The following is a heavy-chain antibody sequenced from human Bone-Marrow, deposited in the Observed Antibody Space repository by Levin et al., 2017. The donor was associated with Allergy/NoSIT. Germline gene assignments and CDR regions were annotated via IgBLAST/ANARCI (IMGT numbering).Heavy chain of an antibody. CDR3: AKAARIAVAPGGWFDP. CDR1: GFTFSSYG. Sequence: GESLKISCAASGFTFSSYGMHWVRQAPGKGLEWVAVISYDGSNKYYADSVKGRFTISRDNSKNTLYLQMNSLRAEDTAVYYCAKAARIAVAPGGWFDPWGQGTLVTVSS. V-gene: IGHV3-30*18. CDR2: ISYDGSNK. D-gene: IGHD6-19*01. J-gene: IGHJ5*02.